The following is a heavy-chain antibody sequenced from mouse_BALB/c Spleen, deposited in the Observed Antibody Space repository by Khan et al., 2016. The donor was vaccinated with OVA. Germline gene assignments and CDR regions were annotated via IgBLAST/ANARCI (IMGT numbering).Heavy chain of an antibody. D-gene: IGHD1-1*01. CDR2: ISYSGRP. CDR1: GYSITSNYA. J-gene: IGHJ4*01. Sequence: EVQLQESGPGLVKPSQSLSLTCTVTGYSITSNYAWNWIRQFPGNKLEWMGYISYSGRPNYNPSFKSRISITRDTSNNQFFLQLNSVTTEDTATYYCARGNYYGYAMDYWGQGTSITVSS. CDR3: ARGNYYGYAMDY. V-gene: IGHV3-2*02.